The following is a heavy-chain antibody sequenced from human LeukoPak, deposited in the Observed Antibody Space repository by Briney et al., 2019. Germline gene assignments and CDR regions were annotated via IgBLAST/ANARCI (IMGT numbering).Heavy chain of an antibody. Sequence: GGSLRPSCAASGFTFSSYGMSCVRRAPGKGLEWVSAISGSGGSTYYADSVKGRFTISRDNSKNTLYLQMNSLRAEDTAVYYCAKGRYYYDSSGYSTGYWGQGTLVTVSS. CDR1: GFTFSSYG. CDR2: ISGSGGST. V-gene: IGHV3-23*01. D-gene: IGHD3-22*01. CDR3: AKGRYYYDSSGYSTGY. J-gene: IGHJ4*02.